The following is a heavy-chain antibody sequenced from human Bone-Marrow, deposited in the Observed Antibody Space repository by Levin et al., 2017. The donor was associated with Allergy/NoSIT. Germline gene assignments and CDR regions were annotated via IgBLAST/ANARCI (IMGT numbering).Heavy chain of an antibody. CDR1: GGSFRGSY. J-gene: IGHJ6*02. D-gene: IGHD3-3*01. Sequence: SQTLSLTCAVYGGSFRGSYWSWIRQPPGKGLEWIGEINHSGSTNYNPSLKSRVTISVDTSKNQFSLKLSSVTAADTAVYYCARVPTMYYDFWSGDYYYYGMDVWGQGTTVTVSS. V-gene: IGHV4-34*01. CDR2: INHSGST. CDR3: ARVPTMYYDFWSGDYYYYGMDV.